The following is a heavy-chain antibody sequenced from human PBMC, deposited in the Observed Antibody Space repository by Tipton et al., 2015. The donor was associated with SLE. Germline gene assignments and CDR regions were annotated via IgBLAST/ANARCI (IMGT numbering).Heavy chain of an antibody. J-gene: IGHJ3*02. CDR3: ARLRGGSSTPYDREAFDI. D-gene: IGHD2-2*01. CDR2: IYYSGST. Sequence: TLSLTCTVSGGSISSYYWSWIRQPPGKGLEWIGYIYYSGSTNYNPSLKSRVTISVDTSKNQFSLKLSSVTAADTAVYYCARLRGGSSTPYDREAFDIWGQGTMVTVSS. CDR1: GGSISSYY. V-gene: IGHV4-59*08.